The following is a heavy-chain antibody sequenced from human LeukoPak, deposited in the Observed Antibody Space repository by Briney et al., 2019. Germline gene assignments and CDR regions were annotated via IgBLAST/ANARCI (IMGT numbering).Heavy chain of an antibody. Sequence: KPSEPLSLPCTVSGDSISSYYWSWLRQPPGKGLEWIGYIYYSGSTNYNPSLKSRVTISVDTSKNQFSLKLSSVTAADTAVYYCARADTARIFDYWGQGPLVTVSS. V-gene: IGHV4-59*01. J-gene: IGHJ4*02. D-gene: IGHD5-18*01. CDR1: GDSISSYY. CDR2: IYYSGST. CDR3: ARADTARIFDY.